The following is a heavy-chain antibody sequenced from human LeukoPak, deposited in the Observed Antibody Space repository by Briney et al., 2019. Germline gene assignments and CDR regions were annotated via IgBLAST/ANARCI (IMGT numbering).Heavy chain of an antibody. D-gene: IGHD5-24*01. V-gene: IGHV4-34*01. CDR1: GGSFSGYY. CDR2: INHSGST. J-gene: IGHJ5*02. CDR3: ARVWRWLQRYNWFDP. Sequence: SETLSLTCAVYGGSFSGYYWSWIRQPPGKGLEWIGEINHSGSTNYNPSLKSRVTISVDTSKNQFSLKLSSVTAADTAVYYCARVWRWLQRYNWFDPWGQGTLVTVSS.